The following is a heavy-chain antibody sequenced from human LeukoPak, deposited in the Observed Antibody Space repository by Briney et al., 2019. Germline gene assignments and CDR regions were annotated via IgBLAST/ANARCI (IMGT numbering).Heavy chain of an antibody. Sequence: PSETLSLTCTVSGGSITTSIYYWGWIRQPPGKGLECIGGIYYSGSTYYNPSLKSRVTISIGTSKNQFSLNLTSVTAADTAVYYCARIKKIQWYKNWFDPWGQGILVNVSS. CDR3: ARIKKIQWYKNWFDP. D-gene: IGHD4-23*01. CDR2: IYYSGST. CDR1: GGSITTSIYY. J-gene: IGHJ5*02. V-gene: IGHV4-39*01.